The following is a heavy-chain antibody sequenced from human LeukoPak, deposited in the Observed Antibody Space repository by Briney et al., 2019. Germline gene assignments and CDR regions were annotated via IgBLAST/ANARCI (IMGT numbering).Heavy chain of an antibody. V-gene: IGHV3-20*04. Sequence: GGSLRLSCAASGFTFSSYGMSWVRQAPGKGLEWVSGINWNGGSTGYADSVKGRFTISRDNAKNSLYLQMNSLRAEDTALYYCARGHDSRSRSFIDYWGQGTLVTVSS. J-gene: IGHJ4*02. CDR2: INWNGGST. D-gene: IGHD3-10*01. CDR3: ARGHDSRSRSFIDY. CDR1: GFTFSSYG.